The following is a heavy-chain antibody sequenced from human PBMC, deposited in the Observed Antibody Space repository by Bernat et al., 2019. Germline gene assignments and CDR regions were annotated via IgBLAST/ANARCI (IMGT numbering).Heavy chain of an antibody. CDR3: ARVADFWSGYYFPVFDY. CDR1: GYTFTSYY. D-gene: IGHD3-3*01. V-gene: IGHV1-46*01. CDR2: INPSGGST. J-gene: IGHJ4*02. Sequence: QVQLVQSGAEVKKPGASVKVSCKASGYTFTSYYMHWVRQAPGQGLEWMGIINPSGGSTIYAQKFQGRVTMTRDTSTSTDYMELSSLRSEDTAVYYCARVADFWSGYYFPVFDYWGQGTMVTVSS.